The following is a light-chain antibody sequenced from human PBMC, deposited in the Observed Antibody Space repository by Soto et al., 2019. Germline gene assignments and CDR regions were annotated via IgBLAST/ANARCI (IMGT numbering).Light chain of an antibody. Sequence: EIVMTQSPATLSVSPGERATLSCRASQSVSSNLAWYQQKPGQAPRLLIYGASTRATGIPARFSGSGSGTEFTLTISSLQSEDFAVYYCQQYNNCARTSGQGINVDI. CDR2: GAS. J-gene: IGKJ1*01. V-gene: IGKV3-15*01. CDR3: QQYNNCART. CDR1: QSVSSN.